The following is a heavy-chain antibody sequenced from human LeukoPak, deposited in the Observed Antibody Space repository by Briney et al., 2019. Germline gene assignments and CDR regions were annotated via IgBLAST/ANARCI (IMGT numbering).Heavy chain of an antibody. CDR3: AKGPARYNEMVVDY. D-gene: IGHD1-1*01. V-gene: IGHV3-23*01. J-gene: IGHJ4*02. Sequence: GGSLRLSCAASGFTFSSYAMSWVRQAPGKGLEWVSAISGSGGSTYYADSVKGRFTISRDNSMNTLYLQMNSLRAEDTAVYYCAKGPARYNEMVVDYWGQGTLVTVSS. CDR2: ISGSGGST. CDR1: GFTFSSYA.